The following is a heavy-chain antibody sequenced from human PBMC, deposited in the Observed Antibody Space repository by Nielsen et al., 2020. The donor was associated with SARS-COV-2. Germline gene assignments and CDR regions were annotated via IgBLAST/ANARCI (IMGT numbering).Heavy chain of an antibody. Sequence: ASVKVSCKASGYTFTGYYMHWVRQAPGQGLEWMGWINPNSGGTNYAQKFQGWVTMTRDTSISTAYMELSRLRSDDTAVYYCARDVPYYYYMDVWGKGTTVTVSS. D-gene: IGHD6-6*01. CDR3: ARDVPYYYYMDV. CDR2: INPNSGGT. CDR1: GYTFTGYY. J-gene: IGHJ6*03. V-gene: IGHV1-2*04.